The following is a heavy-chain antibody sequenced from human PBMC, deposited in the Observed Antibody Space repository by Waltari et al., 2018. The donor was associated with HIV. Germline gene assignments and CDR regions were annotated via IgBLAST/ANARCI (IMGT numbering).Heavy chain of an antibody. Sequence: QVQLQQWGAGLLKPSETLSLTCAVYGGSFSGYYWSWIRQPPGKGLEWIGEITHRGSTNYNPSLKSRFTISVDTSKNQFSLKLTSVTAADTAVYYCARSVITPGEFDYWGQGTLVTVSS. J-gene: IGHJ4*02. D-gene: IGHD3-22*01. CDR2: ITHRGST. CDR3: ARSVITPGEFDY. V-gene: IGHV4-34*02. CDR1: GGSFSGYY.